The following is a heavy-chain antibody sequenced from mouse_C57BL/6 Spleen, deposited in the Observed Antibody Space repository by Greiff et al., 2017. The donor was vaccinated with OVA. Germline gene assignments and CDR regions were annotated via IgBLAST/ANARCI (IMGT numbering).Heavy chain of an antibody. V-gene: IGHV1-50*01. CDR1: GYTFTSYW. D-gene: IGHD2-1*01. CDR3: ARGGLYYGNRVLFDY. J-gene: IGHJ2*01. Sequence: QVQLQQPGAELVKPGASVKLSCKASGYTFTSYWMQWVNQRPGQGLEWIGEIDTSDSYTNYNQKFKGKATLTVDTSSSTAYMQLSSLTSEDSAVYYCARGGLYYGNRVLFDYWGQGTTLTVSS. CDR2: IDTSDSYT.